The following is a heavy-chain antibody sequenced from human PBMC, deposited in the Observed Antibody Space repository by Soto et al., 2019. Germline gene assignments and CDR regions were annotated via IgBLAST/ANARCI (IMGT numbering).Heavy chain of an antibody. J-gene: IGHJ5*02. Sequence: QVQLVQSGAEVKKPGASVKVSCKASGYTFTSYGISWVRQAPGQGLEWMGWISAYNGNTNYAQKLQGRVTMTTDTCTSTAYMGLRRLRSDDTAVYYCARNKPGIAAGGTYNWFDPWGQGTLVTVSS. CDR2: ISAYNGNT. D-gene: IGHD6-13*01. V-gene: IGHV1-18*01. CDR1: GYTFTSYG. CDR3: ARNKPGIAAGGTYNWFDP.